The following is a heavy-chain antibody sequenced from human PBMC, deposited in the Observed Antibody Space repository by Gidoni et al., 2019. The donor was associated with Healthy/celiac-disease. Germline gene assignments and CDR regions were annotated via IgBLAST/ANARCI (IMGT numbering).Heavy chain of an antibody. CDR3: TTDGAAAVTGGY. Sequence: EVQLVESGGGVGKPGGSLRLSGEDSGLTFSNAWMSWVLQAPGKGLEWVGRIKSNTDGGTTDYAAPVKGRFTISRDDSKNTLYLQMNSLKPEDTAVYYCTTDGAAAVTGGYWGQGTLVTVSS. V-gene: IGHV3-15*01. CDR2: IKSNTDGGTT. CDR1: GLTFSNAW. D-gene: IGHD6-13*01. J-gene: IGHJ4*02.